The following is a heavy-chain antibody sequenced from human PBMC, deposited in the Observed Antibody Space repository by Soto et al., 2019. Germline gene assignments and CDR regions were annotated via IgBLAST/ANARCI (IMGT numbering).Heavy chain of an antibody. CDR1: GGSITRNDHY. CDR3: ARLGSSGWYQGSYFDY. CDR2: IKSSGST. V-gene: IGHV4-39*01. D-gene: IGHD6-19*01. J-gene: IGHJ4*02. Sequence: QLQLQESGPGLVRPSETLSLICTVSGGSITRNDHYWGWIRQSPGKGLEWIGDIKSSGSTNYNLSLKSRVSMSVETSKNQFSLKMNSVTAADTAVYYCARLGSSGWYQGSYFDYWGQGTLDTVSS.